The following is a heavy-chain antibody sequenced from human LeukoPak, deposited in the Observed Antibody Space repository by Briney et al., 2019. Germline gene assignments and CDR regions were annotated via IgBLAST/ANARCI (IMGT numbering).Heavy chain of an antibody. CDR1: GFTFSSYS. V-gene: IGHV3-21*01. J-gene: IGHJ4*02. Sequence: PGGSLRLSCAASGFTFSSYSMNWVRQAPGRGLEWVSSISSSSSYIYYADSVKGRSTISRDNAKNSLYLQMNSLRAEDTAVYYCARDATRGIFDYWGQGTLVTVSS. CDR3: ARDATRGIFDY. CDR2: ISSSSSYI.